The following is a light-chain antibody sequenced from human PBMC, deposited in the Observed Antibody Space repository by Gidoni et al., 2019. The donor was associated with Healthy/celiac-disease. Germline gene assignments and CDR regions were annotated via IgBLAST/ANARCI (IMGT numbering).Light chain of an antibody. Sequence: ENVFSQTPGTLSLSPGERAPLSRRDSQSVSSSYLAWYQQKPGQAPRLPIYGAPTRATGIPDRCSGGGSGTDFTLTISRLEPEDFAVYYCQKYGSAPTFGQGTKVEIK. CDR3: QKYGSAPT. CDR1: QSVSSSY. CDR2: GAP. V-gene: IGKV3-20*01. J-gene: IGKJ1*01.